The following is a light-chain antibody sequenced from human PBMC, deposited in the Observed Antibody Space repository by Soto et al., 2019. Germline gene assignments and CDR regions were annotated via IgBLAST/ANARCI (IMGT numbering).Light chain of an antibody. V-gene: IGKV3-15*01. Sequence: EIVMTQSPATLSVSPGERVTLSCRASQSVTRNLAWYQHTPGQSPRLLISAASSGATGLPSRFSGSGSGTDVTLTISSLQSEDAAVYYCQQYQHWPVTFGGGPKVEIK. J-gene: IGKJ4*01. CDR3: QQYQHWPVT. CDR1: QSVTRN. CDR2: AAS.